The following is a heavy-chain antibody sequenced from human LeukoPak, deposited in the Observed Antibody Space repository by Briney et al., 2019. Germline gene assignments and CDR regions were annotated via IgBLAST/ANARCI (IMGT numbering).Heavy chain of an antibody. J-gene: IGHJ4*02. V-gene: IGHV1-46*01. Sequence: ASVTLSFTASGYTFTIYYMHWVRQAPGQGLEWMGIINPSGGSTSYAQKFQGRVTITRDTSTSTVYMELSSLRSEDTAVYYCAYRIAVAGTQFDYWGQGTLVTVSA. CDR2: INPSGGST. CDR1: GYTFTIYY. D-gene: IGHD6-19*01. CDR3: AYRIAVAGTQFDY.